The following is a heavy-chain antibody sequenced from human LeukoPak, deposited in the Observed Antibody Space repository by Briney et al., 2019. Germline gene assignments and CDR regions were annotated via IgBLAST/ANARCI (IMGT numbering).Heavy chain of an antibody. D-gene: IGHD4-17*01. CDR1: GGSISSGSHY. CDR3: ARDSDYGDYVDY. V-gene: IGHV4-61*02. Sequence: SETLSLTCTVSGGSISSGSHYWSWIRQPAGKALEWIGRVYTSGSTDYNPSLKSRVAISVDTSKNQFSLKPSSVTAADTAVYYCARDSDYGDYVDYWGQGALVTVSS. CDR2: VYTSGST. J-gene: IGHJ4*02.